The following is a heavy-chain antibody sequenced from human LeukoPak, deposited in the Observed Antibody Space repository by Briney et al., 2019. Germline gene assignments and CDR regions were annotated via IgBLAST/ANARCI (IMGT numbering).Heavy chain of an antibody. CDR3: ARGEDILTGYWSDWFDP. Sequence: PGGSLRLSCAASGFTFSSYAMHWVRQAPGKGLEWVAVIWYDGSNKYYADSVKGRFTISRDNSKNTLYLQMNSLRAEDTAVYYCARGEDILTGYWSDWFDPWGQGTLVTVSS. V-gene: IGHV3-33*08. D-gene: IGHD3-9*01. CDR1: GFTFSSYA. J-gene: IGHJ5*02. CDR2: IWYDGSNK.